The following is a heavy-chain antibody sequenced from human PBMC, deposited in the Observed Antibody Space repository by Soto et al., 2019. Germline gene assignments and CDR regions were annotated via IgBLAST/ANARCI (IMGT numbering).Heavy chain of an antibody. V-gene: IGHV3-11*01. CDR1: GFTFSDYY. CDR2: ISSSGSTI. Sequence: QVQLVESGGGLVKPGGSLRLSCAASGFTFSDYYMSWIRQAPGKGLEWVSYISSSGSTIYYADSVKGRFSISRDNAKNPLDLEMDSLGTEDTAVYYWARGASPPFFGWLLYPDYWGQGTLVTVSS. CDR3: ARGASPPFFGWLLYPDY. J-gene: IGHJ4*02. D-gene: IGHD3-9*01.